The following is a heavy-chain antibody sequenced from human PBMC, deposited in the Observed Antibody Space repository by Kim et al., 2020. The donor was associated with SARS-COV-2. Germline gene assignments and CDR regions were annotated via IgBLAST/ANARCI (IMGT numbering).Heavy chain of an antibody. D-gene: IGHD3-10*01. J-gene: IGHJ4*02. Sequence: GGSLRLSCAASGFTFSSYSMNWVRQAPGKGLEWVSSISSSSSYIYYADSVKGRFTISRDNAKNSLYLQMNSLRAEDTAVYYCARDTPDYYGSGSPDYWGQGTLVTVSS. CDR2: ISSSSSYI. CDR1: GFTFSSYS. CDR3: ARDTPDYYGSGSPDY. V-gene: IGHV3-21*01.